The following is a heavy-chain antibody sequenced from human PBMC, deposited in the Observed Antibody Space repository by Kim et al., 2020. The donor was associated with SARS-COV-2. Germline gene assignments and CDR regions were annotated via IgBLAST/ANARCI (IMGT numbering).Heavy chain of an antibody. D-gene: IGHD3-3*01. CDR2: IYYSGST. J-gene: IGHJ6*02. CDR3: ARAPSGTIFGVVMDMDV. CDR1: GGSISSYY. Sequence: SETLSLTCTVSGGSISSYYWSWIRQPPGKGLEWIGYIYYSGSTNYNPSLKSRVTISVDTSKNQFSLKLSSVTAADTAVYYCARAPSGTIFGVVMDMDVWGQGTTVTVSS. V-gene: IGHV4-59*13.